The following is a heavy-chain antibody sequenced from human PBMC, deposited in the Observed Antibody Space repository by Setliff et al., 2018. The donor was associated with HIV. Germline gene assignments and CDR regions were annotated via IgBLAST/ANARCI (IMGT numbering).Heavy chain of an antibody. V-gene: IGHV1-69*05. CDR3: ARGDYYGSGNYPPPYYFDY. D-gene: IGHD3-10*01. J-gene: IGHJ4*02. CDR1: GDTFSSYV. CDR2: IIPIFGTP. Sequence: SVTVSCKASGDTFSSYVISWARQAPGQGLEWMGGIIPIFGTPNYAQRFQGRVTITTDESTSTAYMDLSSLRSEDTAVYYCARGDYYGSGNYPPPYYFDYWGQGTLVTVSS.